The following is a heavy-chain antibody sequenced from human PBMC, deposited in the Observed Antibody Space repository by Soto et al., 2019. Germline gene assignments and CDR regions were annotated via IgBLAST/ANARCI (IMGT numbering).Heavy chain of an antibody. CDR3: AKGPQNYYDSTVKSWFDP. D-gene: IGHD3-22*01. V-gene: IGHV3-30*14. CDR2: ISYDGST. J-gene: IGHJ5*02. CDR1: GFTFSSYA. Sequence: GGSLRLSCAASGFTFSSYAMHWVRQAPGKGLEWVALISYDGSTYYADSVKGRFTISRDNSKNTLYLQMNSLRAEDTAVYYCAKGPQNYYDSTVKSWFDPWGQGTLVTVSS.